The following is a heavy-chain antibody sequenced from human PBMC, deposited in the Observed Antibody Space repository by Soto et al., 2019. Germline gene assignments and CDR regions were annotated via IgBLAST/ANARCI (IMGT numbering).Heavy chain of an antibody. Sequence: EVQLVESGGGLVQPGGSLRLSCAASGFTFSSYSMNWVRQAPWKGLEWVSYISSSSSTIYYADSVKGRFTISRDNAKNSLYLQMNSLRDEETAVYYCARVQVTMIVVDQIKDAFDIWGQWTMVTVSS. CDR1: GFTFSSYS. CDR3: ARVQVTMIVVDQIKDAFDI. D-gene: IGHD3-22*01. J-gene: IGHJ3*02. V-gene: IGHV3-48*02. CDR2: ISSSSSTI.